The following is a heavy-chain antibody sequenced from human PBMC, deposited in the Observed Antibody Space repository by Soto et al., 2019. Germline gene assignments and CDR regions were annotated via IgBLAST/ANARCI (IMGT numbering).Heavy chain of an antibody. V-gene: IGHV3-23*01. CDR2: NGSSGAST. Sequence: ELQLLESGGGLVRPGGSLRLSRAPSGFTFTTDAMSWVPQAQGKGQQGVRSNGSSGASTYYADSVRGRFTISRDKFKNTLYMQMSRLRVEDTAVYYCAKDSGPGWWFDPWGQGTLVTVSS. CDR1: GFTFTTDA. D-gene: IGHD2-15*01. J-gene: IGHJ5*02. CDR3: AKDSGPGWWFDP.